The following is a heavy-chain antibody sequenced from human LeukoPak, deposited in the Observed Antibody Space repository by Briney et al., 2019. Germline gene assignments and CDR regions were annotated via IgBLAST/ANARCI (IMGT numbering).Heavy chain of an antibody. CDR2: INERARSI. CDR1: GFTFRYYW. V-gene: IGHV3-74*01. CDR3: VRDLILVWTPGDDFDH. D-gene: IGHD3-16*01. Sequence: GGSLRLSCAATGFTFRYYWMHWVGQAPGKGVEWVSRINERARSINNADSVKGGFTISRENARNTLYLQMNSLTAEDTAVYYCVRDLILVWTPGDDFDHWGQGTLVTGSS. J-gene: IGHJ4*02.